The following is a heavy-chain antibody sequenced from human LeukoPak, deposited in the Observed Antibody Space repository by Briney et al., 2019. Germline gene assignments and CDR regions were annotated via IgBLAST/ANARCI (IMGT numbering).Heavy chain of an antibody. Sequence: PSETLSLTCSVSGSSITSEYYWGWIRQAPAKGLEWVGTIYHSGSTYYNPALRSRVTISVDTSRNHFSLKLSSVTAADTAVYYCARGSGYYYGDLDYWGQGTLVTVSS. CDR3: ARGSGYYYGDLDY. V-gene: IGHV4-38-2*02. J-gene: IGHJ4*02. CDR1: GSSITSEYY. CDR2: IYHSGST. D-gene: IGHD3-22*01.